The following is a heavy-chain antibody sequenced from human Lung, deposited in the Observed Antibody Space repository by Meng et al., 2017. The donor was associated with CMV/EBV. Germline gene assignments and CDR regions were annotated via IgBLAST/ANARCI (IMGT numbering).Heavy chain of an antibody. J-gene: IGHJ4*02. D-gene: IGHD5-12*01. V-gene: IGHV3-21*01. CDR2: ITGGGNYI. CDR3: ARGRGLVATIVQYYLDY. CDR1: GFTFTSYA. Sequence: ESLKISCAASGFTFTSYAMNWVRQAPGKGLEWVSSITGGGNYIYYADSVKGRFSVSRDNAKNSLYLQMNSLRAEDTAVYYCARGRGLVATIVQYYLDYWGQGXLVTVSS.